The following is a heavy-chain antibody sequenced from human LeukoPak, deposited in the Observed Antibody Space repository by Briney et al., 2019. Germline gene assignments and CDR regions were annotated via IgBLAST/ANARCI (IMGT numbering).Heavy chain of an antibody. CDR3: ARGEVVPAPRFGP. V-gene: IGHV1-46*03. CDR2: INPSGGST. CDR1: GYTFASYY. D-gene: IGHD2-2*01. Sequence: ASVKVSCKASGYTFASYYMHWVRQAPGQGLEWMGIINPSGGSTSYAQKFQGRVTMTRDTSTSTVYMELSSLRSEDTAVYSCARGEVVPAPRFGPWGQGTLVTVSS. J-gene: IGHJ5*02.